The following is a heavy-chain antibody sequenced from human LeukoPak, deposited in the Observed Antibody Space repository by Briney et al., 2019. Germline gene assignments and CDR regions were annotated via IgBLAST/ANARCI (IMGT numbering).Heavy chain of an antibody. D-gene: IGHD6-13*01. V-gene: IGHV4-38-2*02. J-gene: IGHJ5*02. CDR1: GYSISSGYY. CDR3: ARASLREQQLSWFDP. CDR2: INHSGST. Sequence: SETLSLTCIVSGYSISSGYYWSWIRQPPGKGLEWIGEINHSGSTNYNPSLKSRVTISVDTSKNQFSLKLSSVTAADTAVYYCARASLREQQLSWFDPWGQGTLVTVSS.